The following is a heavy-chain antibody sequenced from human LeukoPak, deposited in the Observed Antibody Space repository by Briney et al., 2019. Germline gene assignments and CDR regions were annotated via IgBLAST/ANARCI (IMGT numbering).Heavy chain of an antibody. D-gene: IGHD3-22*01. V-gene: IGHV3-33*01. CDR2: IWYDGSNK. CDR3: ARVYENYYDSSGYYDAFDI. J-gene: IGHJ3*02. CDR1: GFTFSSYG. Sequence: PGGSLRLSCAASGFTFSSYGMHWVRQAPGKGLEWVAVIWYDGSNKYYADSVKGRFTISRDNSKNTLYLQMNSLRAEDTAVYYCARVYENYYDSSGYYDAFDIWGQGTMVTVSS.